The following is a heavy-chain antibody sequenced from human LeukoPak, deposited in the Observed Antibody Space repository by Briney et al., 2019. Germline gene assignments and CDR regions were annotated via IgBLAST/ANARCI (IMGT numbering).Heavy chain of an antibody. D-gene: IGHD6-13*01. CDR1: GYSFTSYG. V-gene: IGHV1-18*01. CDR3: ARAAAPNYYYFYGVDV. Sequence: ASVKVSCKASGYSFTSYGISWVRQAPGQGLEWMRWISAYNGNTNYAQKVQGRVTMSTDTSTRTAYMELRSLRSDDTAVYYCARAAAPNYYYFYGVDVWGQGTTVTVSS. J-gene: IGHJ6*02. CDR2: ISAYNGNT.